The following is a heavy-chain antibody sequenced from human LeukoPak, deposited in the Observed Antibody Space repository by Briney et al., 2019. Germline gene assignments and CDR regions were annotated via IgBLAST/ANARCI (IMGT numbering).Heavy chain of an antibody. CDR2: ISGSGGST. J-gene: IGHJ4*02. CDR1: GFTFSSYG. CDR3: AKDYYYDSSGYYYFDY. Sequence: HPGGSLRLSCAASGFTFSSYGMSWVRQAPGKGLEWVSAISGSGGSTYYADSVKGRFTISRDNSKNTLYLQMNSLRAEDMAVYYCAKDYYYDSSGYYYFDYWGQGTLVTVSS. D-gene: IGHD3-22*01. V-gene: IGHV3-23*01.